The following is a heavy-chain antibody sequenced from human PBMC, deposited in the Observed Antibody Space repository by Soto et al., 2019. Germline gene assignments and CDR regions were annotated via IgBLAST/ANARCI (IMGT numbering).Heavy chain of an antibody. V-gene: IGHV3-7*01. CDR3: GRSLRSGGPTYSYNYMNV. CDR2: IKQDGSEK. D-gene: IGHD2-15*01. Sequence: GGSLRLSCAASGFTFSSYWMSWVRQAPGKGLEWVANIKQDGSEKYYVDSVKGRFTISRDNAKNSLYLQMNSLRAEDTAVYYYGRSLRSGGPTYSYNYMNVWGKGTRVTVSS. CDR1: GFTFSSYW. J-gene: IGHJ6*03.